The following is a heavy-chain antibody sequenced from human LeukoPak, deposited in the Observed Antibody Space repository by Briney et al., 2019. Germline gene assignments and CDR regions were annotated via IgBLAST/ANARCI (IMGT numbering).Heavy chain of an antibody. D-gene: IGHD6-13*01. V-gene: IGHV1-69*13. CDR3: ARLGVQQQLVPQLDY. Sequence: SVKVSCKASGGTFSSYAISWVRQAPGQGLEWMEGIIPIFGTANYAQKFQGRVTITADESTSTAYMELSSLRSEDTAVYYCARLGVQQQLVPQLDYWGQGTLVTVSS. J-gene: IGHJ4*02. CDR1: GGTFSSYA. CDR2: IIPIFGTA.